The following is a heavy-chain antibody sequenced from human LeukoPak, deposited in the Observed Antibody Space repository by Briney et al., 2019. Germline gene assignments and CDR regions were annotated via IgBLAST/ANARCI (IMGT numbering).Heavy chain of an antibody. CDR2: IDWDGGIT. V-gene: IGHV3-43*01. CDR1: GFTFEDFY. Sequence: GGSLRLSCAASGFTFEDFYMHWVRQVPGKGLEWIFLIDWDGGITYYADSVKGRFSVSRDHSKRSLYLHLTSLTPEDTALYYCAKDSFVGTTSFLDSWGQGTLVIVSS. CDR3: AKDSFVGTTSFLDS. J-gene: IGHJ4*02. D-gene: IGHD1-26*01.